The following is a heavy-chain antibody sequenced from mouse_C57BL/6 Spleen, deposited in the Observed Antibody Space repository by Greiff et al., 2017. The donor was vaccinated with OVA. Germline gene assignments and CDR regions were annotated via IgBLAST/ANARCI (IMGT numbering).Heavy chain of an antibody. Sequence: QVQLQQPGAELVRPGTSVKLSCKASGYTFTSYWMHWVKQRPGQGLEWIGVIDPSDSYTNYNQKFKGKATLTVDTSSSTAYMQLSSLTSEDSAVYYCARVSSGYLFDYWGQGTTLTVSS. J-gene: IGHJ2*01. CDR2: IDPSDSYT. CDR3: ARVSSGYLFDY. CDR1: GYTFTSYW. V-gene: IGHV1-59*01. D-gene: IGHD3-2*02.